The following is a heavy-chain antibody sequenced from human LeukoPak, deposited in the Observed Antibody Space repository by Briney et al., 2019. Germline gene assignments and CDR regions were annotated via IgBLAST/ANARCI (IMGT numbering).Heavy chain of an antibody. CDR3: AKARGIVGANPDY. V-gene: IGHV3-9*01. D-gene: IGHD1-26*01. J-gene: IGHJ4*02. CDR2: ISWNSGSI. CDR1: GFTFDDHA. Sequence: GGSLRLSCAASGFTFDDHAMHWVRQAPGKGLEWVSGISWNSGSIGYADSVKGRFTISRDNAKNSLYLQMNSLRAEDTALYYCAKARGIVGANPDYWGQGTLVTVSS.